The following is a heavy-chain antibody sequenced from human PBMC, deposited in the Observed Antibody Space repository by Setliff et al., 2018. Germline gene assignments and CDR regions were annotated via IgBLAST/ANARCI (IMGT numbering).Heavy chain of an antibody. CDR3: ARGDSAAYPDY. D-gene: IGHD2-2*01. CDR1: GYTFTSHY. V-gene: IGHV1-46*01. Sequence: ASVKVSCKASGYTFTSHYMHWVRQAPGLGLVWMGTINPSSGRTSYAQKFQGRVTMTRDTSISTAYMELSRLRSDDTAVYYCARGDSAAYPDYWGQGTLVTVSS. J-gene: IGHJ4*02. CDR2: INPSSGRT.